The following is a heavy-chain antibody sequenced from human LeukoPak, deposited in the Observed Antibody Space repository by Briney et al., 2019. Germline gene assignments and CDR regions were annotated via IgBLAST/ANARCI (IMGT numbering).Heavy chain of an antibody. V-gene: IGHV1-2*02. CDR3: ARVGKGYSQYYFDY. Sequence: GESVKVSCKASGSTFTDYFIHWVRQAPGQGLECMGWISRDSGVTNYAQKYQGRVTMTRDTSISTAYMELSRLTSDNTAVYYCARVGKGYSQYYFDYWGQGTLVTVSS. J-gene: IGHJ4*02. CDR1: GSTFTDYF. D-gene: IGHD4-23*01. CDR2: ISRDSGVT.